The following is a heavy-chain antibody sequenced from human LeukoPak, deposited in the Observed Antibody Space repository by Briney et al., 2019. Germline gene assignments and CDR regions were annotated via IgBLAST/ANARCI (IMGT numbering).Heavy chain of an antibody. J-gene: IGHJ3*02. CDR3: ARDTAMVNAFDI. CDR2: IYYSGST. D-gene: IGHD5-18*01. V-gene: IGHV4-30-4*01. CDR1: GGSISSGDYY. Sequence: SETLSLTCTVSGGSISSGDYYWSWIRQPPGKGLEWIGYIYYSGSTYYNPSLKSRVTISVDTSKNPFSLKLSSVTAADTAVYYCARDTAMVNAFDIWGQGTMVTVSS.